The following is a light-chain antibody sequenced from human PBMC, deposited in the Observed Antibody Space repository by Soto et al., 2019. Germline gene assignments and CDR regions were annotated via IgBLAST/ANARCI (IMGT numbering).Light chain of an antibody. CDR3: MQPLQTPWT. Sequence: VMNQTPLSLSVTPGQPASISCKSSQSLLHSDGKTYLYWYLQRPGQSPQGLIYLGSNRASGVPDRFSGSGSGTDFTLKISRVEAEDVGVYYCMQPLQTPWTFGQGTKVDI. J-gene: IGKJ1*01. CDR1: QSLLHSDGKTY. V-gene: IGKV2-28*01. CDR2: LGS.